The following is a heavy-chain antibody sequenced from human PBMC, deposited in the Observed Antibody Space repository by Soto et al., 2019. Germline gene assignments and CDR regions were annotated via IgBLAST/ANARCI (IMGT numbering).Heavy chain of an antibody. D-gene: IGHD3-9*01. Sequence: SVKVSCKASGYTFTSYGISWVRQAPGQGLEWMGWISAYNGNTNYAQKLQGRVTMTTDTSTSTAYMELRSLRSDDTAVYYCARGLRYFDWLLPKAPFDAFDIWGQGTMVTVSS. CDR1: GYTFTSYG. V-gene: IGHV1-18*01. CDR3: ARGLRYFDWLLPKAPFDAFDI. CDR2: ISAYNGNT. J-gene: IGHJ3*02.